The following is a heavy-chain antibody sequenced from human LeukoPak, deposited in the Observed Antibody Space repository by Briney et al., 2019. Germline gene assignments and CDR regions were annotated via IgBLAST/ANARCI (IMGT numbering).Heavy chain of an antibody. CDR2: IWYDGSTT. V-gene: IGHV3-33*01. Sequence: GKSLRLSCAASGFSISSIGMHWVRQAPGKGLEGVAVIWYDGSTTYYADSVKGRFTSSRDTSKNTLYLQMNSVRAEDTAVYYCARQQSGAPGTFDIWGKGTMVTVSS. J-gene: IGHJ3*02. CDR1: GFSISSIG. D-gene: IGHD4/OR15-4a*01. CDR3: ARQQSGAPGTFDI.